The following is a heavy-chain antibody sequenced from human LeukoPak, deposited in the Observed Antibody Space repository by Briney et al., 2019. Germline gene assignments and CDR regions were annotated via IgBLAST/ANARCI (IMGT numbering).Heavy chain of an antibody. CDR2: ISYDGSNK. Sequence: PGGSLRLSCAASGFTFSSYGMHWVRQAPGKGLEWVAVISYDGSNKYYADSVKGRFTISRDNSKNTLNLQMNSLRAEDTAVYYCARSGIAVAGIHLDYWGQGTLVTVSS. CDR3: ARSGIAVAGIHLDY. CDR1: GFTFSSYG. D-gene: IGHD6-19*01. V-gene: IGHV3-30*03. J-gene: IGHJ4*02.